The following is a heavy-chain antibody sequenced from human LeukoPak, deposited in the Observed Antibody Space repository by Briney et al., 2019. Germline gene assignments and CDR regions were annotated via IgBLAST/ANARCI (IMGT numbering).Heavy chain of an antibody. Sequence: PGGSLRLSCAASGFTVSSNYMSWVRQAPGKGLEWVSVIYSGGSTYYADSVKGRFTISRDNSKNTLYLQMNSLRSEDTAVHYCARDAYYDSSGYYLLFDYWGQGTLVTVSS. V-gene: IGHV3-53*05. CDR3: ARDAYYDSSGYYLLFDY. CDR2: IYSGGST. J-gene: IGHJ4*02. D-gene: IGHD3-22*01. CDR1: GFTVSSNY.